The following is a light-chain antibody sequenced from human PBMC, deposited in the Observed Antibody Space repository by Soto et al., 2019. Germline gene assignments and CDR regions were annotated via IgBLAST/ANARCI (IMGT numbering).Light chain of an antibody. CDR2: DVS. CDR3: SSYTSSSTVV. V-gene: IGLV2-14*01. J-gene: IGLJ2*01. Sequence: QSALTQPASVSGSPGQSITISCTGTSSDVGGYNYVSWYQQHPGKATKLMIYDVSNRPSGVSNRFSGSKSGNTASLTISGLQAEDEADYYGSSYTSSSTVVFGGGTQLTVL. CDR1: SSDVGGYNY.